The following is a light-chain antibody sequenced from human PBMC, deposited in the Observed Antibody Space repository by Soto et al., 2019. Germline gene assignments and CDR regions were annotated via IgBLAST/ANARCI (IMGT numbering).Light chain of an antibody. CDR3: CSYAGSSTPVV. Sequence: QSVLTQPASVSGSPGQSITISCTGTSSDVGSYNLVSWYQHYPGEAPKLIIYEGSKRPSGVSNRFSGSKSGNTASLTISELQAEDEADYYCCSYAGSSTPVVFGGGTQLTVL. J-gene: IGLJ2*01. V-gene: IGLV2-23*01. CDR2: EGS. CDR1: SSDVGSYNL.